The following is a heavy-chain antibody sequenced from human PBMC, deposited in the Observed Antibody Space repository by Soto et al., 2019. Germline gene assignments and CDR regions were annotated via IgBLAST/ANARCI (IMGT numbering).Heavy chain of an antibody. V-gene: IGHV3-23*01. CDR2: IDGSGGIT. D-gene: IGHD3-10*01. J-gene: IGHJ5*02. CDR3: VKNSGWFNT. CDR1: GFTFGTTD. Sequence: QLLQSGGGLGQPGGSLTLSCAASGFTFGTTDMSWVRQAPGEGLAGVSTIDGSGGITYYADSVKGRFTISRDNSRNTVYLQMNSLRGDDTALYYCVKNSGWFNTWGQGALVTVSS.